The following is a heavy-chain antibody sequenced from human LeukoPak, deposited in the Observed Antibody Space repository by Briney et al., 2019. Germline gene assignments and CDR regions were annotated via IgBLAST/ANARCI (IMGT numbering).Heavy chain of an antibody. V-gene: IGHV1-18*01. J-gene: IGHJ4*02. CDR3: ARGYCSSTSCWRGDRIDY. CDR2: ISAYNGNT. Sequence: GASVKVSCKASGYTFTSYGISWVRQAPGQGLEWMGWISAYNGNTNYAQKLQGRVTMTTDTSTSTAYMELRSLRSDDTAVYYCARGYCSSTSCWRGDRIDYWGQGTLVTVSS. D-gene: IGHD2-2*01. CDR1: GYTFTSYG.